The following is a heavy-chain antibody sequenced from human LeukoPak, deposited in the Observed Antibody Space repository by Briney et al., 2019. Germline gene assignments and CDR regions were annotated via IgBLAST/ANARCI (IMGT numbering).Heavy chain of an antibody. J-gene: IGHJ4*02. CDR2: INHSGNT. CDR3: ARFGRGLAAAIPSY. Sequence: AETLSLTCAAYGGSFSSYYWSWIRQPPGKGLEWVGVINHSGNTNYNPSLKSRVTISVDKSNNQFSLKLSSVTAADTAVYYCARFGRGLAAAIPSYCGEGTVVTVPS. D-gene: IGHD2-2*01. V-gene: IGHV4-34*01. CDR1: GGSFSSYY.